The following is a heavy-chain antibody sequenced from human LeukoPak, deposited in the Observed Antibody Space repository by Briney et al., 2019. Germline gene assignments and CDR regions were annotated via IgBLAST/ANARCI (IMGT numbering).Heavy chain of an antibody. CDR3: ARGQSMYY. J-gene: IGHJ4*02. CDR1: GYTFNNFV. D-gene: IGHD2-8*01. V-gene: IGHV1-18*03. Sequence: GASVNVSCKASGYTFNNFVISWVRQAPGQGLEWAGWISPHTYSTRYAARVQRRVTMTTDTSTSTVYMELRNLRPDDMAVYFCARGQSMYYWGQGTLVTVSS. CDR2: ISPHTYST.